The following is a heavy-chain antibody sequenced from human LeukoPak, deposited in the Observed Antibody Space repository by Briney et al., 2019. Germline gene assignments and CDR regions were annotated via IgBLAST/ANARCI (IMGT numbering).Heavy chain of an antibody. V-gene: IGHV3-33*01. D-gene: IGHD4-17*01. CDR1: GFTFSSYA. J-gene: IGHJ4*02. CDR2: IWYVGSKK. Sequence: GRSLRLSCAQSGFTFSSYAMHRGRQAPGKGLEGVAVIWYVGSKKYYTDSVKGRFTISRDNSQNTLYLQMNSLRVEDTAVYYCARDHSTTVYYFDYWGQGTLVTVSS. CDR3: ARDHSTTVYYFDY.